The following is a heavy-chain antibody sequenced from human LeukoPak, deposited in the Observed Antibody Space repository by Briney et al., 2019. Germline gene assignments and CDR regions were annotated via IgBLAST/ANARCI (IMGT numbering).Heavy chain of an antibody. J-gene: IGHJ6*02. CDR2: IIPSGGST. Sequence: ASVKVSCMASGYTFTSYYMHWVRPAPGQGLEWMGIIIPSGGSTSYAQKFQGRLTMTRHTSTSTVYMELSSLRSEDTAVYYCARGCVAAAGDYYYYGMDVWGQGTTVTVSS. D-gene: IGHD6-13*01. CDR1: GYTFTSYY. CDR3: ARGCVAAAGDYYYYGMDV. V-gene: IGHV1-46*01.